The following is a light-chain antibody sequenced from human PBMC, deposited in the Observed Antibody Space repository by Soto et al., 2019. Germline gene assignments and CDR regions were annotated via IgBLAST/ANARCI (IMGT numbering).Light chain of an antibody. CDR1: QSISTW. J-gene: IGKJ1*01. Sequence: DIQMTQSPSTLSASAGDRVTLTCRASQSISTWLAWYQQKPGKAPKLLIYGASSLASGVPSRFSGSGSGTEFTLTISSLQPDDFATYYCQQHNGYSERMFGQGTKVDI. CDR2: GAS. V-gene: IGKV1-5*01. CDR3: QQHNGYSERM.